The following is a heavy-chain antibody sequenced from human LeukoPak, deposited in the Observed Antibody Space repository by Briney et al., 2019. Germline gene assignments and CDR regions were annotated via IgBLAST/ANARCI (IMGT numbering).Heavy chain of an antibody. V-gene: IGHV3-74*01. Sequence: PGESLRLSCAASGFTFSSYYIHWVRQAPGKGLVWVSRINTDGSSTAYADSVKGRFTISRDNAENTLYLQMNSLRAEDTAVYYCARRYGDYVGSFEYWGQGTQVTVSS. CDR1: GFTFSSYY. CDR2: INTDGSST. J-gene: IGHJ4*02. CDR3: ARRYGDYVGSFEY. D-gene: IGHD4-17*01.